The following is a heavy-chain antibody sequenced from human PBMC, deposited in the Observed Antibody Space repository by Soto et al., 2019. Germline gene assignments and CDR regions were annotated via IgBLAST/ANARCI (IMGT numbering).Heavy chain of an antibody. CDR1: GGSIRSYF. J-gene: IGHJ2*01. CDR2: VYHNGNT. Sequence: QLQLQASGPGLVKPSETLSLTCTVSGGSIRSYFWTCIRQAPGKKLECLGYVYHNGNTNYNPSLRSRLTLSVDTPNNRLSLNLKSGTAADAQVYMCAVPVPAGLWGRGTLVTVA. CDR3: AVPVPAGL. V-gene: IGHV4-4*09.